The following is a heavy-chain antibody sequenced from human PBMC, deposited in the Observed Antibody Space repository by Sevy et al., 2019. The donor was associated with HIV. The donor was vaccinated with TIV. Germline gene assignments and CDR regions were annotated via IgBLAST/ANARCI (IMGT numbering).Heavy chain of an antibody. V-gene: IGHV3-7*04. CDR1: GFSLEGYW. J-gene: IGHJ4*02. Sequence: GGSLRLSFVASGFSLEGYWMNWVRQAPGKPLEWVANIKEDDTVKYYVESVKGRFTISRDNGRNLVYLLMNNLKVEDTALYYCVRAIQSEGSFWGQGTRVTVSS. CDR2: IKEDDTVK. CDR3: VRAIQSEGSF. D-gene: IGHD2-21*01.